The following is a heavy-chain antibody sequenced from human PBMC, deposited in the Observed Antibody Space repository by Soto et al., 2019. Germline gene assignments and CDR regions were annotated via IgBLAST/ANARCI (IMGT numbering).Heavy chain of an antibody. V-gene: IGHV3-72*01. Sequence: EVQLVESGGDLVQPGGSLTLSCAASGFSFSDHYMEWVRQAPGKGLEWVGRTRHKVENYNTEYAASVKGRFTISRDASKNSLXXXXXXXXXEDTAVYFCVNYIAGTPNWGQGTLVTVSS. CDR2: TRHKVENYNT. D-gene: IGHD2-15*01. J-gene: IGHJ4*02. CDR1: GFSFSDHY. CDR3: VNYIAGTPN.